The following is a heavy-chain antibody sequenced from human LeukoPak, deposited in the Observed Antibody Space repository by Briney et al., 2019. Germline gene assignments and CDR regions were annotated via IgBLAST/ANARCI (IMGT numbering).Heavy chain of an antibody. CDR2: IYHSGST. J-gene: IGHJ3*02. D-gene: IGHD3-22*01. CDR3: ARAGKYYYDSSGYQENDAFDI. Sequence: SETLSLTCAVYGGSFSGYYWSWIRQPPGKGLEWIGYIYHSGSTNYNPSLKSRVTISVDTSKNQFSLKLSSVTAADTAVYYCARAGKYYYDSSGYQENDAFDIWGQGTMVTVSS. V-gene: IGHV4-59*01. CDR1: GGSFSGYY.